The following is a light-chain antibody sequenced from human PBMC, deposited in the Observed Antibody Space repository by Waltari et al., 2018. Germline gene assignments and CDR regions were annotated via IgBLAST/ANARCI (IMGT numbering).Light chain of an antibody. Sequence: EIVLTQSTDFHSVTPKEKVTISCRYSQTVGNSLHWYQHKPDQTPKLLIKYASQSFPGVPSRFSGSGSGTDFTLTINSLEVEDAATYYCHQSSSLPITFGQGTRLEIK. V-gene: IGKV6-21*01. CDR1: QTVGNS. CDR3: HQSSSLPIT. CDR2: YAS. J-gene: IGKJ5*01.